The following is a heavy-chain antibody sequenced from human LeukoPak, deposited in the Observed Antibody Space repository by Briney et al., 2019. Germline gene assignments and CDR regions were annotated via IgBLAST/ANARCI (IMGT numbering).Heavy chain of an antibody. D-gene: IGHD3-10*01. J-gene: IGHJ5*02. V-gene: IGHV4-4*07. CDR1: GGSISSYY. CDR2: IYTSGST. CDR3: ARDLWFGELHWFDP. Sequence: SQTLSLTCTVSGGSISSYYWSWIRQPAGKGLEWIGRIYTSGSTNYNPSLKSRVTMSVDTSKNQFSLKLSSVTAADTAVYYCARDLWFGELHWFDPWGQGTLVTVSS.